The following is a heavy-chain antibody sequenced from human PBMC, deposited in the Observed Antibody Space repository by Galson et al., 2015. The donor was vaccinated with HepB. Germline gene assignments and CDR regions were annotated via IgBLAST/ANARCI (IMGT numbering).Heavy chain of an antibody. CDR2: IRSKAYGGTT. Sequence: SLRLSCAASGFTFGDYAMSWFRQAPGKGLEWVGFIRSKAYGGTTEYAASVKGRFTISRDDSKSIAYLQMNSLKTEDTAVYYCAAPSSWYFDYYYGMDVWGQGTTVTVSS. J-gene: IGHJ6*02. CDR1: GFTFGDYA. V-gene: IGHV3-49*03. D-gene: IGHD6-13*01. CDR3: AAPSSWYFDYYYGMDV.